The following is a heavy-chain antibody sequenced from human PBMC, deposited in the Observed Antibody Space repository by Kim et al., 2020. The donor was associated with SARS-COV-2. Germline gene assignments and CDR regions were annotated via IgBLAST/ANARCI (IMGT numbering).Heavy chain of an antibody. CDR2: IYYSGST. CDR1: GGSISSSSYY. V-gene: IGHV4-39*01. Sequence: SETLSLTCTVSGGSISSSSYYWGWIRQPPGKGLEWIGSIYYSGSTYYNPSLKSRVTISVDTSKNQLSLKLSSVTAADTAVYYCARIPFDSSGYYPPERFDPWGQGTLVTVSS. D-gene: IGHD3-22*01. CDR3: ARIPFDSSGYYPPERFDP. J-gene: IGHJ5*02.